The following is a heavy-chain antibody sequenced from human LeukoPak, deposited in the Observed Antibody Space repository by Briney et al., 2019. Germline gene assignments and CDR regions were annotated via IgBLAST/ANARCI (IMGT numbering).Heavy chain of an antibody. J-gene: IGHJ5*02. D-gene: IGHD6-13*01. Sequence: GSLRLSCAASGFTFSSYEMNWVRQAPGKGLERVSYISSSGSTIYYADFVKGRFTISRDNAKNSLYLQMNSLRAEDTAVYYCAREAIAAAFDPWGQGTLVTVSS. CDR3: AREAIAAAFDP. CDR2: ISSSGSTI. CDR1: GFTFSSYE. V-gene: IGHV3-48*03.